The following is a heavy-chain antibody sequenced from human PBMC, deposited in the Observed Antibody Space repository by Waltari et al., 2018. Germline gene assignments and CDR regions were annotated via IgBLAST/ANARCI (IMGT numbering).Heavy chain of an antibody. CDR3: ARGLPTLIRYFDL. V-gene: IGHV4-34*01. CDR1: GWSFSCDC. Sequence: QVQLQQWRAGLLQPSETLSLTCAVYGWSFSCDCWSWSRQPPGKGLEWVGEINHSGSTNYNPSLKIRVTISVDTSKNQFSLKLSSVTAADTAVYYCARGLPTLIRYFDLWGRGTLVTVSS. J-gene: IGHJ2*01. D-gene: IGHD3-10*01. CDR2: INHSGST.